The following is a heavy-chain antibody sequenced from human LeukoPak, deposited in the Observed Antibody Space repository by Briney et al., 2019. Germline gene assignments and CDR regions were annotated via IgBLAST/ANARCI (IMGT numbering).Heavy chain of an antibody. Sequence: GGSLRLSCAASGFTVSSIYMNWVRQAPGKGLEWVSVIYSDGSTYYAESVKGRFTVSRGDSKNTLYLQMNSLRAEDTAVYYCARAMRGYSYILEHWGQGTLVTVSS. CDR3: ARAMRGYSYILEH. V-gene: IGHV3-53*01. CDR1: GFTVSSIY. D-gene: IGHD5-12*01. CDR2: IYSDGST. J-gene: IGHJ4*02.